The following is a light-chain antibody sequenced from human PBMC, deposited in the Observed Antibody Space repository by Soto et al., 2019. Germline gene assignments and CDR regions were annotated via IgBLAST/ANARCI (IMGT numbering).Light chain of an antibody. CDR2: DVS. V-gene: IGKV3D-15*01. CDR1: RSVGSN. CDR3: QQYSDWFT. Sequence: EVVLTQFPATLSVSSGERATLSCRASRSVGSNLAWYQHKPGQVPRLLMYDVSTRAPGTPARFGGSGSGTEFTLTISSPQSEDFATYYCQQYSDWFTLGVGTKVEIK. J-gene: IGKJ4*01.